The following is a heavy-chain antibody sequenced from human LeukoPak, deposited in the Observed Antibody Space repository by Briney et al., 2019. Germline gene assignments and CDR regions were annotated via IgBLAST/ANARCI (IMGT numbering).Heavy chain of an antibody. CDR1: GGSISSGDYY. CDR2: INHSGST. V-gene: IGHV4-39*07. J-gene: IGHJ3*02. D-gene: IGHD5-18*01. CDR3: ATTLFPYSYGSRYAFDI. Sequence: PSETLSLTCTVSGGSISSGDYYWSWIRQPPGKGLEWIGEINHSGSTNYNPSLKSRVTISVDTSKNQFSLKLSSVTAADTAVYYCATTLFPYSYGSRYAFDIWGQGTMVTVSS.